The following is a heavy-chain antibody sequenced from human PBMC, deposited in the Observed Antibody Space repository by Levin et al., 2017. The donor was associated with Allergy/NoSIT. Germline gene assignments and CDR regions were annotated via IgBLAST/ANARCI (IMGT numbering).Heavy chain of an antibody. CDR1: GGSISSYY. D-gene: IGHD6-13*01. CDR3: AGYSSSWSPSNWFDP. CDR2: IYYSGST. J-gene: IGHJ5*02. V-gene: IGHV4-59*01. Sequence: SETLSLTCTVSGGSISSYYWSWIRQPPGKGLEWIGYIYYSGSTNYNPSLKSRVTISVDTSKNQFSLKLSSVTAADTAVYYCAGYSSSWSPSNWFDPWGQGTLVTVSS.